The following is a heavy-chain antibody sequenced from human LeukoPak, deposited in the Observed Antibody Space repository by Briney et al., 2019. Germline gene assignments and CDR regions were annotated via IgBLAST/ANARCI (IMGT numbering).Heavy chain of an antibody. CDR1: GGSISSSSYY. V-gene: IGHV4-39*01. J-gene: IGHJ6*03. D-gene: IGHD3-10*01. CDR3: ARAPPNRGNRGEYYYYYMDV. CDR2: IYYSGST. Sequence: SETLSLTCTVSGGSISSSSYYWGWLRQPPGKGLEWIGSIYYSGSTYYNPSLKSRVTISVDTSKNQFSLKLSSVTAADTAVYYCARAPPNRGNRGEYYYYYMDVWGKGTTVTISS.